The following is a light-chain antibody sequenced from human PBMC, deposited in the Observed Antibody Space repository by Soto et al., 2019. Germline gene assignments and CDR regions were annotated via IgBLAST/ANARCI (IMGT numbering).Light chain of an antibody. V-gene: IGLV2-11*01. Sequence: QSALTQPRSVSGSPGQSVTISCTGTSSDVGDYNYVPWYQQYPGKAPKLVIYDVSKRPSGVPDRFSGSKSGNTASLTISGLQAEDEADYYCCSFAGSYTFWVFGGGTKLTVL. CDR3: CSFAGSYTFWV. CDR1: SSDVGDYNY. CDR2: DVS. J-gene: IGLJ3*02.